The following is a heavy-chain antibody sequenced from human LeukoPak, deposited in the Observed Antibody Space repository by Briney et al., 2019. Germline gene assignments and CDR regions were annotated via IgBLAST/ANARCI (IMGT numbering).Heavy chain of an antibody. CDR2: INHSGST. V-gene: IGHV4-34*01. D-gene: IGHD3-22*01. J-gene: IGHJ4*02. CDR1: GGSFSGYY. Sequence: SETLSLTCAVYGGSFSGYYWSWIRQPPGKGLEWIGEINHSGSTNYNPSLKSRVTISVDTSKNQFSLKLSSVTAADTAEYYCARGGYYDSSALYYYWGQGTLVTVSS. CDR3: ARGGYYDSSALYYY.